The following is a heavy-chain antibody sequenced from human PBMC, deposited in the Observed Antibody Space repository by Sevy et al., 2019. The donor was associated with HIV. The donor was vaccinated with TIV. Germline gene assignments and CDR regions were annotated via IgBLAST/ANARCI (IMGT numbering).Heavy chain of an antibody. V-gene: IGHV3-49*03. D-gene: IGHD6-19*01. CDR2: IRSKAYGGTT. Sequence: GGSLRLSCTASGFTFGDYAMSWFRQAPGKGLEWVGFIRSKAYGGTTEYAASVKGRFTISRDDSKSIAYLQMNSLKTEDTAVYYCTRDFSSGWYRYYFDYWGQGTLVIISS. CDR1: GFTFGDYA. CDR3: TRDFSSGWYRYYFDY. J-gene: IGHJ4*02.